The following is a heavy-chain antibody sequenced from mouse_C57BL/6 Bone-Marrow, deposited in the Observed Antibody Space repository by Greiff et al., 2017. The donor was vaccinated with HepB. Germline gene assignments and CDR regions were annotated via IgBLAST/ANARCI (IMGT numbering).Heavy chain of an antibody. CDR1: GFTFSSYA. CDR3: TRDRNRYYAMDY. J-gene: IGHJ4*01. CDR2: ISSGGDYI. Sequence: EVQVVESGEGLVKPGGSLKLSCAASGFTFSSYAMSWVRQTPEKRLEWVAYISSGGDYIYYADTVKGRFTISRDNARNTLYLQMSSLKSEYTAMYYCTRDRNRYYAMDYWGQGTSVTVSS. D-gene: IGHD2-1*01. V-gene: IGHV5-9-1*02.